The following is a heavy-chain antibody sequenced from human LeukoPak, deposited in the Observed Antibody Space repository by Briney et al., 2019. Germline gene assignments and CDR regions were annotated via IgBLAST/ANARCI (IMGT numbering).Heavy chain of an antibody. CDR2: INHSGST. CDR3: ARHVSYYYDSSGYYLFDY. V-gene: IGHV4-34*01. J-gene: IGHJ4*02. CDR1: GGSFSGYY. Sequence: PSETLSLTCAVYGGSFSGYYWSWIRQPPGKGLEWIGEINHSGSTNYNPSLKSRVTISVDTSKNQFSLKLSSVTAADTAVYYCARHVSYYYDSSGYYLFDYWGQGTLVTVSS. D-gene: IGHD3-22*01.